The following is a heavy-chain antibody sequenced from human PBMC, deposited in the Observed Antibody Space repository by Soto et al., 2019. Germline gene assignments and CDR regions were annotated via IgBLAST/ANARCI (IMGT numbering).Heavy chain of an antibody. CDR3: ARGGDIVVVVAATDSYYFDY. Sequence: QVQLQESGPGLVKPSETLSLTCTVSGGSISSYYWSWIRQPPGKGLEWIGYIYYSGSTNYNPSLKSRVTIPVDTSKNQFSLKLSSVTAADTAVYYCARGGDIVVVVAATDSYYFDYWGQGTLVTVSS. J-gene: IGHJ4*02. D-gene: IGHD2-15*01. V-gene: IGHV4-59*01. CDR1: GGSISSYY. CDR2: IYYSGST.